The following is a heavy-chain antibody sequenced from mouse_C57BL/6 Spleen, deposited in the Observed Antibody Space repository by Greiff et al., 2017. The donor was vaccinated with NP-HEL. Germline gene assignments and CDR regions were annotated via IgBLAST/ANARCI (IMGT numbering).Heavy chain of an antibody. CDR3: ARAFITTVVGYFDV. J-gene: IGHJ1*03. D-gene: IGHD1-1*01. CDR2: IDPSDSET. CDR1: GYTFTSYW. Sequence: QVQLQQPGAELVRPGSSVKLSCKASGYTFTSYWMHWVKQRPIQGLEWIGNIDPSDSETHYNQKFKKKATLPVDKSSSTAYMQLSSLTSEDSAVYYCARAFITTVVGYFDVWGTGTTVTVSS. V-gene: IGHV1-52*01.